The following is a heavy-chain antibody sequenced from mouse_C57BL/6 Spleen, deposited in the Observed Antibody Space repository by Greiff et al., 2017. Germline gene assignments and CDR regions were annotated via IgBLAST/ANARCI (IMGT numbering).Heavy chain of an antibody. D-gene: IGHD1-1*01. CDR3: ARGGFTTVPYWYFDV. CDR2: INPYNGDT. J-gene: IGHJ1*03. Sequence: VQLQQSGPELVKPGDSVKISCKASGYSFTGYFMNWVMQSHGKSLEWIGRINPYNGDTFYNQKFKGKATLTVDKSSSAAHMGLRSLTSEDSAVYYCARGGFTTVPYWYFDVWGTGTTVTVSS. CDR1: GYSFTGYF. V-gene: IGHV1-20*01.